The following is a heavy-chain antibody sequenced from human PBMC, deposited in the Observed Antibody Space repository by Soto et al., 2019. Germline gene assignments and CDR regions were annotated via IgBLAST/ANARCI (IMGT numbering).Heavy chain of an antibody. CDR2: ISGSGGST. CDR3: AKDPLPLGPRANWFDP. CDR1: GFTFSSYA. D-gene: IGHD3-16*01. J-gene: IGHJ5*02. Sequence: PGGSLRLSCAASGFTFSSYAMSWVRQAPGKGLEWVSAISGSGGSTYYADSVKGRFTISRDNSKNTLYLQMNSLRAEDTAVYYCAKDPLPLGPRANWFDPWGQGTLVTVSS. V-gene: IGHV3-23*01.